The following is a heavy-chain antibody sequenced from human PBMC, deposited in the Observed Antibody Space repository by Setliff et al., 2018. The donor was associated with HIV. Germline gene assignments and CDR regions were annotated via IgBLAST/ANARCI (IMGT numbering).Heavy chain of an antibody. J-gene: IGHJ5*02. CDR2: INVVNVNT. Sequence: GASVKVSCKTSGYSFTSYTMHWLRQAPGQRPEWVGWINVVNVNTKYSQKFQGRVTITRDTSATTAYMELRSLRSEDTAVYYCARGGAREYQLLYNYFDPWGQGTLVTVPQ. D-gene: IGHD2-2*01. V-gene: IGHV1-3*01. CDR3: ARGGAREYQLLYNYFDP. CDR1: GYSFTSYT.